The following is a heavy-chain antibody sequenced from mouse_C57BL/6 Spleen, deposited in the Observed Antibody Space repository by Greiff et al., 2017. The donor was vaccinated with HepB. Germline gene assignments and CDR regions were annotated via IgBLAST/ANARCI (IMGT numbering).Heavy chain of an antibody. V-gene: IGHV1-52*01. D-gene: IGHD2-3*01. Sequence: VQLQQPGAELVRPGSSVKLSCKASGYTFTSYWMHWVKQRPIQGLEWIGNIDPSDSETHYNQKFKDKATLTVDKSSSTAYMQLSSLTSEDSAVYYCARGYDDYAMDYWGQGTSVTVSS. CDR3: ARGYDDYAMDY. J-gene: IGHJ4*01. CDR2: IDPSDSET. CDR1: GYTFTSYW.